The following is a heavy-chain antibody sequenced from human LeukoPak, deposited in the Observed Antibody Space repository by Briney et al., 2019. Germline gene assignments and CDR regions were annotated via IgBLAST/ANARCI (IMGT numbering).Heavy chain of an antibody. V-gene: IGHV3-7*01. D-gene: IGHD3-22*01. CDR2: IKQDGSEK. CDR1: GFTFFNYA. J-gene: IGHJ4*02. CDR3: ARDADYYDSSGYEY. Sequence: GGSLRLSCAASGFTFFNYAMSWVRQSPGKGLEWVANIKQDGSEKYYVDSVKGRFTISRDNAKNSLYLQMNSLRAEDTAVYYCARDADYYDSSGYEYWGQGTLVTVSS.